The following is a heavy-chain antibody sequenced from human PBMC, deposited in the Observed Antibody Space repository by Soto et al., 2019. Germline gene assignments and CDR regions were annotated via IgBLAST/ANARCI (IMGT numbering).Heavy chain of an antibody. Sequence: GGSLRLSCAASGFTFSSYEMNWVRQAPGKGLEWVSVLYSGYTTYYADSVKGRFTISRDNSKNTLYLQMNSLRAEDTAVYYCARHPARYGGYDLDYWGQGTLVTVSS. CDR1: GFTFSSYE. J-gene: IGHJ4*02. CDR3: ARHPARYGGYDLDY. V-gene: IGHV3-66*04. CDR2: LYSGYTT. D-gene: IGHD5-12*01.